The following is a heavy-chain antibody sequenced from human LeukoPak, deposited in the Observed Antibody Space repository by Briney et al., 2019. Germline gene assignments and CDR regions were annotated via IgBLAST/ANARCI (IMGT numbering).Heavy chain of an antibody. D-gene: IGHD3-10*01. CDR1: GGTFSSYA. CDR2: IIPIFGTA. J-gene: IGHJ6*03. CDR3: ARGPRITLIRGEQWYYYMDV. V-gene: IGHV1-69*13. Sequence: SVKVSCKASGGTFSSYAISWVRQAPGQGLEWMGGIIPIFGTANYAQKFQGRVTITADESTSTAHMELSSLRSEDTAVYYCARGPRITLIRGEQWYYYMDVWGKGTTVTISS.